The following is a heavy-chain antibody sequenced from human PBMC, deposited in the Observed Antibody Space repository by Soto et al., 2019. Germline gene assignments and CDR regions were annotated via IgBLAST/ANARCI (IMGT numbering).Heavy chain of an antibody. CDR2: IWYDGSDQ. Sequence: QVQLVESGGGVVQPGRSLRLSCAASGFTFSTYVMHWVRHAPGKGLEWVALIWYDGSDQYYADSVKGRFTISRDNSNNTLYLHMNSLRAEDTDVYYCARNPWPGHCTNGVCYLPDYWGQGTLVTVSS. CDR3: ARNPWPGHCTNGVCYLPDY. V-gene: IGHV3-33*01. J-gene: IGHJ4*02. CDR1: GFTFSTYV. D-gene: IGHD2-8*01.